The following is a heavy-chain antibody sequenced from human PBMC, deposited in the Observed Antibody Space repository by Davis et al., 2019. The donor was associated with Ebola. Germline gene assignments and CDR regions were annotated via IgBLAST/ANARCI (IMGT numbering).Heavy chain of an antibody. CDR3: ARDPSHDSSGYSYYYGMDV. CDR1: GYTFTSYG. Sequence: AASVKVSCKASGYTFTSYGISWVQQAPGQGLEWMGWISAYNGNTNYAQKLQGRVTMTTDTSTSTAYMELRSLRSDDTAVYYCARDPSHDSSGYSYYYGMDVWGQGTTVTVSS. D-gene: IGHD3-22*01. V-gene: IGHV1-18*01. CDR2: ISAYNGNT. J-gene: IGHJ6*02.